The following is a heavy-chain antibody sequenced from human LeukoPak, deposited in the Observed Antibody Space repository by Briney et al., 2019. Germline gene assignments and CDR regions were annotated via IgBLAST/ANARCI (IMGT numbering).Heavy chain of an antibody. CDR3: ARGPYYDFWSGYLADY. Sequence: PSETLSLTCTVSGGSVSSGSYYWSWIRQPPGKGLEWIGYIYYSGSTNYNPSLKSRVTISVDTSKNQFSLKLSSVTAADTAVYYCARGPYYDFWSGYLADYWGQGTLVTVSS. CDR1: GGSVSSGSYY. V-gene: IGHV4-61*01. J-gene: IGHJ4*02. D-gene: IGHD3-3*01. CDR2: IYYSGST.